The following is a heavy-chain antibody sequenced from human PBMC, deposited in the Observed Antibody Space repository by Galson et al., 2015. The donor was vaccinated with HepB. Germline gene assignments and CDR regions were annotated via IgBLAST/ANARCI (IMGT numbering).Heavy chain of an antibody. J-gene: IGHJ6*03. D-gene: IGHD6-19*01. V-gene: IGHV3-53*01. CDR3: ARERLGYYYYYMDV. Sequence: SLRLSCAASGFAVSSNYMSWVRQAPGKGLEWVSVIYSGGSTYYADSVKGRFTISRDNSKNTLYLQMNSLRAEDTAVYYCARERLGYYYYYMDVWGKGTTVTVSS. CDR1: GFAVSSNY. CDR2: IYSGGST.